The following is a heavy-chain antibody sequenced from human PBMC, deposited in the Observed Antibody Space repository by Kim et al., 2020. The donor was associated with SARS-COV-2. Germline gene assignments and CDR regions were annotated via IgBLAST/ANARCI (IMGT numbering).Heavy chain of an antibody. CDR1: GFTVSSNY. CDR3: AREPVGAMGY. V-gene: IGHV3-53*04. CDR2: IYSGGST. Sequence: LSLTCAASGFTVSSNYMSWVRQAPGKGLEWVSVIYSGGSTYYADSMKGRFTISRHNSKNTLYLQMNSLRAEDTAVYYCAREPVGAMGYWGQGTLVTVSS. D-gene: IGHD1-26*01. J-gene: IGHJ4*02.